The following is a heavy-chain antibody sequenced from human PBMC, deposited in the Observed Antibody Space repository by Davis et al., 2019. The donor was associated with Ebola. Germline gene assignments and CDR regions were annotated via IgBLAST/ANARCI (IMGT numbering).Heavy chain of an antibody. D-gene: IGHD1-26*01. CDR3: AKDSTSGSYPNWFDP. V-gene: IGHV3-23*01. J-gene: IGHJ5*02. CDR2: ISGSGGST. Sequence: PGGSLRLSCAASGFTFSSYAMSWVRQAPGKGLDWVSAISGSGGSTYYADSVKGRFTISRDNSKNTLYLQMNSLRAEDTAVYYCAKDSTSGSYPNWFDPWGQGTLVTVSS. CDR1: GFTFSSYA.